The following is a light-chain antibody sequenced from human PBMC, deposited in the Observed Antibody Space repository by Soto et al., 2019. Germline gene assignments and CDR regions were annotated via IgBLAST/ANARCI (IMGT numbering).Light chain of an antibody. CDR1: SSDVGGYNY. CDR3: RSYTSSSF. J-gene: IGLJ1*01. V-gene: IGLV2-14*01. Sequence: QSVLNQPASVSGSPGQSITISCTGTSSDVGGYNYVSWYQQHPGKAPKLMIYDVSNRPSGVSNRFSGSKSGNTASLTISGLQAEDEANYYCRSYTSSSFFGIGTKVTAL. CDR2: DVS.